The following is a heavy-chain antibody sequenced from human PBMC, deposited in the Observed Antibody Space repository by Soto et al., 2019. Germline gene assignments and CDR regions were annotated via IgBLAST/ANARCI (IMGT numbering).Heavy chain of an antibody. J-gene: IGHJ4*02. CDR2: MNPNSGNT. CDR3: ARGLRVRGSYSAY. CDR1: GYAFTIYD. D-gene: IGHD1-26*01. Sequence: SVNGSCKAAGYAFTIYDINWGRQATGQGLEWMGWMNPNSGNTGYAQKFQGRVTMTRNTSISTAYMELSSLRSEDTAVYYCARGLRVRGSYSAYWGQGTLVTVSS. V-gene: IGHV1-8*01.